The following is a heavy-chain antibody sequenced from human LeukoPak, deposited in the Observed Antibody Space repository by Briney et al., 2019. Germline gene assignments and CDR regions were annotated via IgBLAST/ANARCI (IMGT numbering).Heavy chain of an antibody. Sequence: GGSLRLSCAASGFTFSSYEMNWVRQAPGKGLEWVSYISSSGSTIYYADSVKGRFTISRDNSKNTLYLQMNSLRAEDTAVYYCAKSYGDYYYYYYMDVWGKGTTVTISS. CDR1: GFTFSSYE. D-gene: IGHD4-17*01. CDR3: AKSYGDYYYYYYMDV. CDR2: ISSSGSTI. J-gene: IGHJ6*03. V-gene: IGHV3-48*03.